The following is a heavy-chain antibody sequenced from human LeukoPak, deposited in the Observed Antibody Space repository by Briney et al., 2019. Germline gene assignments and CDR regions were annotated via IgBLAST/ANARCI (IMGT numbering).Heavy chain of an antibody. D-gene: IGHD4-23*01. CDR1: GYTFTGYY. CDR3: ARDLTKTSVVTPIWYFDL. J-gene: IGHJ2*01. Sequence: ASVKVYCKTSGYTFTGYYMHWVRQAPGQGLEWMGWINPNSGGTNYAQKFQGRVTMTRDTSISTAYMELSRLRSDDTAVYYCARDLTKTSVVTPIWYFDLWGRGTLVTVSS. CDR2: INPNSGGT. V-gene: IGHV1-2*02.